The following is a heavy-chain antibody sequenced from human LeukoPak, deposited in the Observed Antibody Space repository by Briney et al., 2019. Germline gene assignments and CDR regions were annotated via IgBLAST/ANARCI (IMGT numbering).Heavy chain of an antibody. CDR2: IYHSGST. D-gene: IGHD3-3*01. V-gene: IGHV4-38-2*01. J-gene: IGHJ5*02. Sequence: SETLSLTCAVSGYSISSGYYWGWIRQPPGKGLEWIGSIYHSGSTYYNPSLKSRVTISVDTSKNQSSLKLSSVTAADTAVYYCARHPYDFWSGLSLNLNWFDPWGQGTLVTVSS. CDR1: GYSISSGYY. CDR3: ARHPYDFWSGLSLNLNWFDP.